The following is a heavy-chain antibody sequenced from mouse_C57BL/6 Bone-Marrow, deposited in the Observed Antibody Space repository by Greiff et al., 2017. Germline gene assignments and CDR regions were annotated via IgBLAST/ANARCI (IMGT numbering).Heavy chain of an antibody. CDR1: GFTFSDYY. V-gene: IGHV5-16*01. CDR3: ARDHYYGSSYENYAMDY. Sequence: EVQVVESEGGLVQPGSSMKLSCTASGFTFSDYYMAWVRQVPEQGLEWVANSNYDGSSTYYLDSLKSRFIIVRDNAKNILYLQMNSLKSEDTATDYCARDHYYGSSYENYAMDYWGQGTSVTVSS. J-gene: IGHJ4*01. CDR2: SNYDGSST. D-gene: IGHD1-1*01.